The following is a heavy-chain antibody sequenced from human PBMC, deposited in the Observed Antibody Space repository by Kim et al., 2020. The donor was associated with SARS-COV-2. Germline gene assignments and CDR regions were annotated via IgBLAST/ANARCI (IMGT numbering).Heavy chain of an antibody. V-gene: IGHV3-53*04. Sequence: GGSLRLSCAASGFTVSSNYMSWVRQAPGKGLEWVSVIYSGGSTYYADSVKGRITISRHNSKNTLYLQMNSLRAEDTAVYYGARDRTSSSSPLYYYGMDVWGHGNPVTVSS. J-gene: IGHJ6*02. D-gene: IGHD6-6*01. CDR3: ARDRTSSSSPLYYYGMDV. CDR2: IYSGGST. CDR1: GFTVSSNY.